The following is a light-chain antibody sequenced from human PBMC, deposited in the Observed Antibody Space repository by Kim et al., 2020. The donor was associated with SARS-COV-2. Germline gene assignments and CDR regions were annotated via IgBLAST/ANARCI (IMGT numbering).Light chain of an antibody. CDR3: SSYAGRNSWV. V-gene: IGLV2-8*01. CDR2: DVT. J-gene: IGLJ3*02. Sequence: GQSVTICCSGTSSDVGDTNYVSWYQQSPGKAPKVIIHDVTKRPSGVPDRFSGSKSYNAASLTVSGLQAEDGADYYCSSYAGRNSWVFGGGTQLTVL. CDR1: SSDVGDTNY.